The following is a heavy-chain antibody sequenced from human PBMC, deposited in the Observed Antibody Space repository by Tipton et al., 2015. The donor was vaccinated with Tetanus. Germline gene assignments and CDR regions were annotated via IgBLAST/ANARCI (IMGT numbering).Heavy chain of an antibody. Sequence: SLRLSCAASGFTFSSYAMSWVRQAPGKGLEWVSRTNSDGSSTDYADSVKGRFTVSRDNAKNTLFLQMNSLRDEDTAVYYCTSESGNWNFGGMDVWGQGTTVIVSS. J-gene: IGHJ6*02. CDR2: TNSDGSST. CDR1: GFTFSSYA. V-gene: IGHV3-74*01. CDR3: TSESGNWNFGGMDV. D-gene: IGHD1-7*01.